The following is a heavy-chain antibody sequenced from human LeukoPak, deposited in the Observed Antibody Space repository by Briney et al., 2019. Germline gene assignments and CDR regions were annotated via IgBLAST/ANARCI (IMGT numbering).Heavy chain of an antibody. D-gene: IGHD2-2*01. CDR2: IYYSGST. Sequence: PSETLSLTCTVSGGSISSSSYYWGWIRQPPGKGLEWIGSIYYSGSTYYNPSLKSRVTISVDTSKNQFSLKLSSVTAADTAVYHCARLYRGYCSSTSCLGNYYYGMDVWSQGTTVTVSS. V-gene: IGHV4-39*01. J-gene: IGHJ6*02. CDR3: ARLYRGYCSSTSCLGNYYYGMDV. CDR1: GGSISSSSYY.